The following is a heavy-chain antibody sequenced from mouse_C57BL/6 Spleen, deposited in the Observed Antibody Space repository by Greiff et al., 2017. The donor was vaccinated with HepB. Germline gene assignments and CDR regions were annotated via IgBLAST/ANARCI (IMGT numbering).Heavy chain of an antibody. Sequence: VQLQQSGPELVKPGASVKISCKASGYTFTDYYMNWVKQSHGKSLEWIGDINPNNGGTSYNQKFKGKATLTVDKSSSTAYMELRSLTSEDSAVYYCARNHYDYEGFAYWGQGTLVTVSA. D-gene: IGHD2-4*01. CDR2: INPNNGGT. CDR3: ARNHYDYEGFAY. CDR1: GYTFTDYY. J-gene: IGHJ3*01. V-gene: IGHV1-26*01.